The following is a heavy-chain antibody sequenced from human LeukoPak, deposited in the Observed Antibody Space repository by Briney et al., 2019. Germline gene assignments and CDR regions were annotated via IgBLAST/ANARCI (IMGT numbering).Heavy chain of an antibody. V-gene: IGHV1-8*01. CDR1: GYTFTSYD. CDR3: VRDSLSWGASSYFDY. Sequence: ASVKVSCKASGYTFTSYDINWVRQATGQGLEWMGWMNPNSGNTGYAQKFQGRVTMTRNTSISTAYMELMSPRPDDTAVYYCVRDSLSWGASSYFDYWGQGTLVTVSS. D-gene: IGHD1-26*01. CDR2: MNPNSGNT. J-gene: IGHJ4*02.